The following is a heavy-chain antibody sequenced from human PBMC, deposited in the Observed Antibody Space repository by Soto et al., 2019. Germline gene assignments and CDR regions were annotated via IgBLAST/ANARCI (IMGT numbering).Heavy chain of an antibody. CDR2: IYWDDDK. V-gene: IGHV2-5*02. J-gene: IGHJ3*02. D-gene: IGHD3-10*01. Sequence: QITLKESGRTLVKPTQTLTLTCSFSGFSLRANGVGVGWIRQPPGKALECLARIYWDDDKRYSPSLQSRLTITKDTSRNQVVLTMANMAPEDTGTYYCASIKVVRGVIITDAFEIWGQGAVVTVSS. CDR1: GFSLRANGVG. CDR3: ASIKVVRGVIITDAFEI.